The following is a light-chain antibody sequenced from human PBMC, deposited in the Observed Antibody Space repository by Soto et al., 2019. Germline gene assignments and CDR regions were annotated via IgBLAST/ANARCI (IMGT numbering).Light chain of an antibody. Sequence: QSALAQPASVSGSPGQSITISCTGTSSDVGLYDYVSWYQQHPGKAPQLMIYAVSNRPSGVSNRFSASKSGNTASLFISGLQAEDEADYYCSSYTTDSSYVYGSATNVTVL. V-gene: IGLV2-14*01. J-gene: IGLJ1*01. CDR1: SSDVGLYDY. CDR2: AVS. CDR3: SSYTTDSSYV.